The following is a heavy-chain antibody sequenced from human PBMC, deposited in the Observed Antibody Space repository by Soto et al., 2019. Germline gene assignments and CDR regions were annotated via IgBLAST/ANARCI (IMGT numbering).Heavy chain of an antibody. D-gene: IGHD3-10*01. J-gene: IGHJ6*02. V-gene: IGHV5-51*01. CDR3: ARHGVELTIVRGVPDTPDYYYGMDV. Sequence: GESPKISWKGSGYRFTSYWIGWVRQMPGKGLEWIGILYPGDSDTRYSPSFQGQVTISADKSISTAYLQWSSLKASDTAMYYCARHGVELTIVRGVPDTPDYYYGMDVWGQGTTVTVSS. CDR2: LYPGDSDT. CDR1: GYRFTSYW.